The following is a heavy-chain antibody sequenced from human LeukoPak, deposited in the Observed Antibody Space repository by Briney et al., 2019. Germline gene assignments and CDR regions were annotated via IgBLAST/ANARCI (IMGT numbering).Heavy chain of an antibody. J-gene: IGHJ5*02. Sequence: SETLSLTCTVYGGSFSGYYWSWIRQPPGKGLEWIGEINHSGSTNYNPSLNSRVTISVDTSKNQFSLKLSSVTAADTAVYYCARGPPITIFGVAPHGVSGWFDPWGQGTLVTVSS. V-gene: IGHV4-34*01. CDR3: ARGPPITIFGVAPHGVSGWFDP. CDR1: GGSFSGYY. CDR2: INHSGST. D-gene: IGHD3-3*01.